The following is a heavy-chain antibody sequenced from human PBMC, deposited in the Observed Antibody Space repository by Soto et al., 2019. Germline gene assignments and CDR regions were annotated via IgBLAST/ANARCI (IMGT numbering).Heavy chain of an antibody. J-gene: IGHJ4*02. CDR3: ARELLATRSPFDS. CDR2: IIPIFGTT. D-gene: IGHD6-6*01. CDR1: GGTVGSYS. Sequence: ASVKVSCKASGGTVGSYSINWVRQAPGQGLEWMGGIIPIFGTTNYAQKFQDRVTITADKSTNTAYMELSTLRSEDTAVYYCARELLATRSPFDSRGQGPLVALSS. V-gene: IGHV1-69*06.